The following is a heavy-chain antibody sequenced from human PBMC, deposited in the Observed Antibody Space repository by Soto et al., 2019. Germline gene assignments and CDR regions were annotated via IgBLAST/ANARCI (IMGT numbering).Heavy chain of an antibody. J-gene: IGHJ6*02. CDR1: GFTFSSYG. CDR2: ISYDGSNK. V-gene: IGHV3-30*18. Sequence: QVQLVESGGGVVQPGRSLRLSCAASGFTFSSYGMHWVRQAPGKGLEWVAVISYDGSNKYYADSVKGRFTISRDNSKNTLYLQMNSLRAEDTAVYYCAKDTDYYGMDVWGQVTTVTVSS. CDR3: AKDTDYYGMDV.